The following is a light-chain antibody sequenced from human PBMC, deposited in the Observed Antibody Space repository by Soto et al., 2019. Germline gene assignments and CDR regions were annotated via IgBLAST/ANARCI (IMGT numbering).Light chain of an antibody. J-gene: IGKJ2*01. CDR2: AAS. CDR3: QKYNNAPPYT. V-gene: IGKV1-27*01. Sequence: DIQMTQSPSSLSASVGDRVTITCRARQGISNYLAWYQQKPGKVPKLLIYAASTLQSGVPSRFSGSGSGTDFTLTISSLQPEDVATYFCQKYNNAPPYTFGQGTKLQIK. CDR1: QGISNY.